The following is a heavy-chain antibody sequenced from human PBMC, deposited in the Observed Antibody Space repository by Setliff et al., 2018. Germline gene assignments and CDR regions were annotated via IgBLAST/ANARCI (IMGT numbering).Heavy chain of an antibody. Sequence: GESLKISCQASGYTFSTLWIGWVRQMPGKGLEWVGIIYPGDSDTRYSPSFQGQVTISADKSITTAYLQWSSLKASDTAMYYCGRLDAAHSPVDSWGQGTLVTVSS. D-gene: IGHD6-6*01. V-gene: IGHV5-51*01. CDR2: IYPGDSDT. CDR1: GYTFSTLW. CDR3: GRLDAAHSPVDS. J-gene: IGHJ4*02.